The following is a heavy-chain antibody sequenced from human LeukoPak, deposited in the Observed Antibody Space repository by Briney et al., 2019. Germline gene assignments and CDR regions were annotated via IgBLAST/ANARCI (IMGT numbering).Heavy chain of an antibody. CDR1: GGSFSGYY. J-gene: IGHJ4*02. Sequence: SETLSLTCAVYGGSFSGYYWSWIRQPPGKGLEWIGEINHSGRTNYNPSLKSRVTISVDTSKNQFSLKLSSVTAADTAVYYCARGRCSSTSCYDDWGQGTLVTVSS. V-gene: IGHV4-34*01. CDR3: ARGRCSSTSCYDD. D-gene: IGHD2-2*01. CDR2: INHSGRT.